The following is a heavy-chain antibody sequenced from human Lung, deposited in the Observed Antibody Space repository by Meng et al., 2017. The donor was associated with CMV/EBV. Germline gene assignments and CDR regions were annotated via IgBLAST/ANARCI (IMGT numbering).Heavy chain of an antibody. Sequence: EVGLVRSGGGLVQPGGSLRCCCTVPAVTFRNFWMSWVRPAPRKGLEWVANIKADGSEKYYLDSVKGRFTISRDNAKNSMYLQMSSLRVEDTALYYCRDGHYSNRWGQGTLVTVSS. V-gene: IGHV3-7*02. CDR2: IKADGSEK. D-gene: IGHD2-8*01. CDR3: RDGHYSNR. J-gene: IGHJ4*02. CDR1: AVTFRNFW.